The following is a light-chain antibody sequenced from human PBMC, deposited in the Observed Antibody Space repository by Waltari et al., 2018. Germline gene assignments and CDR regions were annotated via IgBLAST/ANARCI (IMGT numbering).Light chain of an antibody. CDR3: SSYSSVTNVV. V-gene: IGLV2-14*01. Sequence: QSALTQPASVSGSPGQSITISCTGTSSDVGGHPYVSWYQQHPGEAPKLIICDVSSRPSGVFPRSSASTAGNTASLTISGLRTEDEADYYCSSYSSVTNVVFGGGTKLTVL. J-gene: IGLJ2*01. CDR2: DVS. CDR1: SSDVGGHPY.